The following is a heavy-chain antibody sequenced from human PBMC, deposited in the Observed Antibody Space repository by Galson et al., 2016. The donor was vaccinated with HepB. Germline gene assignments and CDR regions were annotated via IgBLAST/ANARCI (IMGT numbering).Heavy chain of an antibody. CDR1: GFLFSDFG. CDR2: ISHDGSSE. D-gene: IGHD1-14*01. J-gene: IGHJ4*02. V-gene: IGHV3-30*03. CDR3: ATITDY. Sequence: SLRLSCAASGFLFSDFGMHWVRQGPGKGLEWVAAISHDGSSEFYTDSVKGRFTISRDNSRNTLYLQMNSLRAEDTAVYYCATITDYWGQGTLVTVSS.